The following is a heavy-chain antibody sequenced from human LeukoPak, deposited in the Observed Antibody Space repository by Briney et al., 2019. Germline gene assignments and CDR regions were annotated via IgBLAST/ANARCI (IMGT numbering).Heavy chain of an antibody. J-gene: IGHJ3*01. Sequence: GGSLRLSCAASGFTFNDFAMTWVRQAPGKGLEWVSTIADAGTYYADSGKGRFIISRDNSKNMLYLQLNSLRADDTAMYYCARNLGPFDVRGHGTMVTVSS. V-gene: IGHV3-23*01. CDR3: ARNLGPFDV. CDR1: GFTFNDFA. D-gene: IGHD3-16*01. CDR2: IADAGT.